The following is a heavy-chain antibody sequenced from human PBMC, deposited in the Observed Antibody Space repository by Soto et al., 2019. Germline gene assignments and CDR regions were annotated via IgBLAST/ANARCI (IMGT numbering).Heavy chain of an antibody. Sequence: EVQLVESGGGLVKPGGSLRLSCAASGFTFSSYSMNWVRQAPGKGLEWVSSISSSSSYIYYADSVKGRFTISRDNAKNSLYLQMNGLRAEDTAVYYCAGDPMQYYDSSGYYYYYYGMDVWGQGTTVTVSS. V-gene: IGHV3-21*01. D-gene: IGHD3-22*01. CDR1: GFTFSSYS. CDR2: ISSSSSYI. J-gene: IGHJ6*02. CDR3: AGDPMQYYDSSGYYYYYYGMDV.